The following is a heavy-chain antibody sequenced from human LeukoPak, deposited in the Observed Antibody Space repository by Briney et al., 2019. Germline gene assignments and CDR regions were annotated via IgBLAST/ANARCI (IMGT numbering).Heavy chain of an antibody. CDR3: ARDSMVITFGGWFDY. V-gene: IGHV4-4*07. J-gene: IGHJ4*02. Sequence: KSSETLSLTCTVSGGSINSYYWSWIRQPAGKGLEWIGRIYTSGSTNYNPSLKSRVTMSVDTSKNQFSLKLSSVTAADTAVYYCARDSMVITFGGWFDYWGQGTLVTVSS. CDR2: IYTSGST. CDR1: GGSINSYY. D-gene: IGHD3-16*01.